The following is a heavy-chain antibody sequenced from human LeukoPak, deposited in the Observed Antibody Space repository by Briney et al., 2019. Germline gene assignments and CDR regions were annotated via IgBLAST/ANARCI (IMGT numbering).Heavy chain of an antibody. CDR2: FSGSGDTT. V-gene: IGHV3-23*01. J-gene: IGHJ4*02. CDR1: GSTFNSFV. Sequence: GGSLRLSCAASGSTFNSFVMGWVRLAPGKGLEWVSGFSGSGDTTYYADSVKGRFTISRDISKNTLYLQMKSLRAEDTAVYYCAKCRGTRCLLFDYWGQGTLVTVSS. CDR3: AKCRGTRCLLFDY. D-gene: IGHD2-2*01.